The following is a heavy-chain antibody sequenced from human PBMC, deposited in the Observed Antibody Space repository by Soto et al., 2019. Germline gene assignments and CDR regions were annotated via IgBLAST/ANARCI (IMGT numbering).Heavy chain of an antibody. CDR3: AREGAGGSHIGY. CDR2: IIPIFGTA. D-gene: IGHD2-21*01. CDR1: GGTFSSYA. V-gene: IGHV1-69*01. J-gene: IGHJ4*02. Sequence: QVQLVQSGAEVKKPGSSVKVSCKASGGTFSSYAISWVRQAPGQGLACMGGIIPIFGTANYAQKFQGRVTITADESTSTAYMELSSLRSEDTAVYYCAREGAGGSHIGYWGKGTLVIVSS.